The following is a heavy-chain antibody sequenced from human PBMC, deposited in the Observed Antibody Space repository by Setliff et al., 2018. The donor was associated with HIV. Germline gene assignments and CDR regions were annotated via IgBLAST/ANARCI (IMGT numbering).Heavy chain of an antibody. Sequence: PLQTLSLTCAISGDSVSSNNAAWNWIRQSPLRGLEWLGRTYYRSKWYFDYAVSVKSRIIINPDTSKNQFSLHLNSVTPEDTAVYYCARGSYGSVLLWGQGTLVTVSS. V-gene: IGHV6-1*01. J-gene: IGHJ4*02. CDR3: ARGSYGSVLL. CDR2: TYYRSKWYF. CDR1: GDSVSSNNAA. D-gene: IGHD6-19*01.